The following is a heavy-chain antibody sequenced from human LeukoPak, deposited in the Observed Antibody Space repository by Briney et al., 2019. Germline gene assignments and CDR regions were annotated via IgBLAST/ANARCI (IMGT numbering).Heavy chain of an antibody. CDR2: IYYSGST. J-gene: IGHJ5*02. CDR3: ARKLRFLEWTHLRGTGWFDP. Sequence: NSSETLSLTCTVSGGSISSSSYYWGWIRQPPGKGLEWIGSIYYSGSTYYNPSLKSRVTISVDTSKNQFSLKLSSVTAADTAVYYCARKLRFLEWTHLRGTGWFDPWGQGTLVTVSS. V-gene: IGHV4-39*07. D-gene: IGHD3-3*01. CDR1: GGSISSSSYY.